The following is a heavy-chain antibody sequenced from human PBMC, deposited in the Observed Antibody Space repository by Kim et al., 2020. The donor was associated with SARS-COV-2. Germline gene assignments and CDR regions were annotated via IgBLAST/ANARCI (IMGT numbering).Heavy chain of an antibody. J-gene: IGHJ6*02. V-gene: IGHV3-33*06. CDR2: IWYDGSNK. D-gene: IGHD6-6*01. CDR3: AKDLVSSWDTGSASYYYGMDV. Sequence: GGSLRLSCAASGFTFSSYGMHWVRQAPGKGLEWVAVIWYDGSNKYYADSVKGRFTISRDNSKNTLYLQMNSLRAEDTAVYYCAKDLVSSWDTGSASYYYGMDVSGQGTTVTVSS. CDR1: GFTFSSYG.